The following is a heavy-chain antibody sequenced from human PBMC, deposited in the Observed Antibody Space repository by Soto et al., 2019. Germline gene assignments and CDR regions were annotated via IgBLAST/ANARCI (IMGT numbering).Heavy chain of an antibody. V-gene: IGHV4-59*01. CDR2: IAYTGIT. D-gene: IGHD5-12*01. CDR1: GGPIRSYY. J-gene: IGHJ4*02. CDR3: AREGFSGYEALDY. Sequence: QVHLQESGPGLLKPSETLSLTCGVSGGPIRSYYLSWVRQAPGKGLEWIAYIAYTGITGYKPALRSRVTISGDTSQNLFSLKMTSVTAADTAVYYCAREGFSGYEALDYWGQGILVTVSS.